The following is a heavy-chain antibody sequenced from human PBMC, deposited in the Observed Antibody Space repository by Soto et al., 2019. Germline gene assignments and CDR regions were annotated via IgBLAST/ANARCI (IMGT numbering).Heavy chain of an antibody. CDR2: IYHSGST. Sequence: QLQLQESGSGLVKPSQTLSLTCAVSGGSISSGGYSWSWIRQPPGKGLEWIGYIYHSGSTYYNPPFKSRVTIAVDRSKNQFSLKLSSVTVADTAVYYCARAGGLGAVAVDYWGQGTLVTVSS. CDR1: GGSISSGGYS. D-gene: IGHD6-19*01. J-gene: IGHJ4*02. CDR3: ARAGGLGAVAVDY. V-gene: IGHV4-30-2*01.